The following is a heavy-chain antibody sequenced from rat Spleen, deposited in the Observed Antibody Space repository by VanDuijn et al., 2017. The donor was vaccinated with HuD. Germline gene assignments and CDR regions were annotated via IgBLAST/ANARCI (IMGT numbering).Heavy chain of an antibody. V-gene: IGHV2-41*01. J-gene: IGHJ2*01. CDR3: PTPLPGYNFFDY. Sequence: QVQLKESGPGLVQPSQTLSLTCTVAGFSLTSYNVHWVRPSPGKGLEWMGVIWNIGGTRLNPALKSRLSISKETSKSQVFLKMDSLRSEDTATYYCPTPLPGYNFFDYWGQGVMVTVSS. CDR1: GFSLTSYN. CDR2: IWNIGGT. D-gene: IGHD1-4*01.